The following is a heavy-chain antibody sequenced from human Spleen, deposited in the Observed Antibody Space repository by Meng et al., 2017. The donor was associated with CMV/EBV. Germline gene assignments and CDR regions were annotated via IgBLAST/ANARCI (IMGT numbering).Heavy chain of an antibody. Sequence: GESLKISCAASGFTFSHASLSWVRQAPGKGLEWVGRIKGKADDETTDYAESVKGRFTISRLDSKNTLYLQMNSLKTEDTAVYYCVTVGQYRADYYFDYWGQGTLVTVSS. CDR2: IKGKADDETT. CDR1: GFTFSHAS. J-gene: IGHJ4*02. D-gene: IGHD2/OR15-2a*01. V-gene: IGHV3-15*01. CDR3: VTVGQYRADYYFDY.